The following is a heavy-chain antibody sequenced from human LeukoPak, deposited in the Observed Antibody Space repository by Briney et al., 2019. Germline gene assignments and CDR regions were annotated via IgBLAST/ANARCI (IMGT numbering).Heavy chain of an antibody. D-gene: IGHD5-12*01. V-gene: IGHV3-21*01. Sequence: GGSLRLSCAASGFTFSSYSMNWVRQAPGKGLEWVSSISSSSSYIYYADSVKGRFTISRDNAKSSLYLQMNSLRAEDTAVYYCARGMVVADSNDYWGQGTLVTVSS. J-gene: IGHJ4*02. CDR3: ARGMVVADSNDY. CDR2: ISSSSSYI. CDR1: GFTFSSYS.